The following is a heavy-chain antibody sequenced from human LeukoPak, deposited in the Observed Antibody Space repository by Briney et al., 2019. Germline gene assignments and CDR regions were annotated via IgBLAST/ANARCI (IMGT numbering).Heavy chain of an antibody. CDR3: ARPPGNYDPFDY. CDR1: GYTFTGYY. D-gene: IGHD1-7*01. J-gene: IGHJ4*02. Sequence: ASVKVSCKASGYTFTGYYMHWVRQAPGQGLEWMGWINPNSGGTNYAQKFQGRVTMTRDTSISTAYMELSRLRSDDTAVYYCARPPGNYDPFDYWGRGTLVTVSS. V-gene: IGHV1-2*02. CDR2: INPNSGGT.